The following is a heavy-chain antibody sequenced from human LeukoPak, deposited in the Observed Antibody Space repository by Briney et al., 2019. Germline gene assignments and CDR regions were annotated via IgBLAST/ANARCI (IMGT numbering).Heavy chain of an antibody. D-gene: IGHD2-21*02. CDR3: ARDPVYCGGNCP. CDR1: GYTFTGYY. V-gene: IGHV1-2*02. Sequence: ASVKVSCKASGYTFTGYYIHCVRQAPGQGLEWMGWINPNTGDTNYAQKFQGRVAMTRDTSVSTAYVDLSSLGSDDTAVYFCARDPVYCGGNCPWGQGTMVTVSS. J-gene: IGHJ3*01. CDR2: INPNTGDT.